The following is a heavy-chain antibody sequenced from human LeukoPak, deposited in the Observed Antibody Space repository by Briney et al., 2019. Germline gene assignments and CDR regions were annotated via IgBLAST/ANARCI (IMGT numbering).Heavy chain of an antibody. J-gene: IGHJ4*02. CDR1: GYSFISYW. CDR3: VRHHGITMTPKPDY. D-gene: IGHD3-22*01. CDR2: IYPGASDT. Sequence: KTGESLKISCKGSGYSFISYWIGWVRQMPGKGLEWMGIIYPGASDTRYSPSFQGQVTISADKSISTAYLQWSSLEASDTAIYYCVRHHGITMTPKPDYWGQGTLVTVSS. V-gene: IGHV5-51*01.